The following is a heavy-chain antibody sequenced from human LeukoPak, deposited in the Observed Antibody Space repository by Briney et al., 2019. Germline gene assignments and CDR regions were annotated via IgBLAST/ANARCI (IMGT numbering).Heavy chain of an antibody. J-gene: IGHJ5*02. CDR1: GGSISSSSYC. CDR3: ARGNYYGSGSYSNNWFDP. D-gene: IGHD3-10*01. CDR2: IYYSGST. Sequence: SETLSLTCTVSGGSISSSSYCWGWIRQPPGKGLEWIGRIYYSGSTYYNPSLKSRVTISVDTSKNQFSLKLSSVTAADTAVYYCARGNYYGSGSYSNNWFDPWGQGTLVTVSS. V-gene: IGHV4-39*07.